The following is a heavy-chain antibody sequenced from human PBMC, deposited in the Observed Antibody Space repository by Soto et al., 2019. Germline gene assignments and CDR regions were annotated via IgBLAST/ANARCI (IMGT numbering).Heavy chain of an antibody. Sequence: SETLSLTCTVSGGSITSGGYYWSWIRQNPGKGLEWVGFIYYLGSTSYNPSLRSRLTISVDTSKNQFSLNLNSVTAADTAIYFCARLRWSGSVYFDSWGQGTLVTVSS. J-gene: IGHJ4*02. V-gene: IGHV4-31*03. CDR1: GGSITSGGYY. CDR2: IYYLGST. CDR3: ARLRWSGSVYFDS. D-gene: IGHD3-3*01.